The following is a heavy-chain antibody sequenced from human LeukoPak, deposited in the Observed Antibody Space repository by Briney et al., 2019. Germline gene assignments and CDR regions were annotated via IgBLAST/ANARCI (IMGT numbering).Heavy chain of an antibody. D-gene: IGHD2-2*01. V-gene: IGHV4-38-2*02. J-gene: IGHJ4*02. CDR1: GSSIRTYTH. CDR2: IHHTGNT. CDR3: AREDCSSTSCYLINY. Sequence: SETLSLTCTVSGSSIRTYTHWGWIRQPPGKGLEWIASIHHTGNTYYNPSLESRVTISIDTSKNQFSLKLSSVTAADTAVYYCAREDCSSTSCYLINYWGQGTLVTVSS.